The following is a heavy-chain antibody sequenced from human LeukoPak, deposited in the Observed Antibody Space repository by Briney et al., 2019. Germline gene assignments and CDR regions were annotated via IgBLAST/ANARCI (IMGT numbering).Heavy chain of an antibody. CDR2: IYYSGRT. Sequence: PSETLSLTCTVSGGSISSSSYYWGWIRQPPGKGLEWLGSIYYSGRTYYNPSLKSRVTISVDTSKNQFSLKLCSVTAADTAVYYCARHYWGVTNYYDSSGYGANAFDIWGQGTMVTVSS. V-gene: IGHV4-39*01. J-gene: IGHJ3*02. D-gene: IGHD3-22*01. CDR1: GGSISSSSYY. CDR3: ARHYWGVTNYYDSSGYGANAFDI.